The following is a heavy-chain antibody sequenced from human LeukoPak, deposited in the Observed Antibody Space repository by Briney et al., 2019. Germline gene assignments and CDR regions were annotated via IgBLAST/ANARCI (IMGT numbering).Heavy chain of an antibody. J-gene: IGHJ6*03. D-gene: IGHD7-27*01. Sequence: PGGSLRLSCAASGFTFSSYAMHWVRQAPGKGLEWVAVISYDGSNKYYADSVKGRFTISRDNSKNTLYLQMNSLRAEDTAVYYCARGTGAYMDVWGKGTTVTVSS. V-gene: IGHV3-30*04. CDR1: GFTFSSYA. CDR2: ISYDGSNK. CDR3: ARGTGAYMDV.